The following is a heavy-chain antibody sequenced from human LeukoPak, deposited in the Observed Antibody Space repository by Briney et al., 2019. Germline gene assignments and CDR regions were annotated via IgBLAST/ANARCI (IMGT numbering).Heavy chain of an antibody. D-gene: IGHD2-2*01. CDR1: GFTFSSYG. CDR3: AKGGGYCSSTSCSLFDY. Sequence: PGGSLRLSCAASGFTFSSYGVHWVRQAPGKGLEWVAFIRYDGSNKYYADSVKGRFTISRDNSKNTLYLQMNSLRAEDTAVYYCAKGGGYCSSTSCSLFDYWGQGTLVTVSS. CDR2: IRYDGSNK. J-gene: IGHJ4*02. V-gene: IGHV3-30*02.